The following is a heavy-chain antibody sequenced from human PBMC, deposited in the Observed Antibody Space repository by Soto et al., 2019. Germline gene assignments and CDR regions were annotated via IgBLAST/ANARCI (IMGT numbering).Heavy chain of an antibody. CDR3: AIRVRAIILTGYSS. V-gene: IGHV3-30*03. D-gene: IGHD3-9*01. CDR1: GFTFRGYG. Sequence: QVQLVESGGGVVQPGSSRRLSCPASGFTFRGYGIHWVRQAPGKGLGGVPVISYDGSNKYYADSVKGRFTISRDNSKNTLYLQMNSLRAEDTAVYYCAIRVRAIILTGYSSWGRGTLVTVSS. CDR2: ISYDGSNK. J-gene: IGHJ5*02.